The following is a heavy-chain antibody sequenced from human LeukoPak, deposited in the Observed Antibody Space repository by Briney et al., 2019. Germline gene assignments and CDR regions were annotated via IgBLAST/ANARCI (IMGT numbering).Heavy chain of an antibody. J-gene: IGHJ4*02. Sequence: GGSLRLSCAASGFTFNTYLMSWVRQAAGQGLEWVANINPDGSEKSYVGSVKGRLTISRDNAKNSLFLHVNSLRAADTAVYYCGRGTGIYYIYWGQGTLVTLST. CDR3: GRGTGIYYIY. CDR2: INPDGSEK. CDR1: GFTFNTYL. V-gene: IGHV3-7*01. D-gene: IGHD1-26*01.